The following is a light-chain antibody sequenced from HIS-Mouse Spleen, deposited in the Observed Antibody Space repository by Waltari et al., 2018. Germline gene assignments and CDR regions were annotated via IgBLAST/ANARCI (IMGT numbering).Light chain of an antibody. V-gene: IGKV4-1*01. CDR3: QQYYSTPYT. Sequence: IVMTQSPDSLAVSLGERATINCKSSQSVLYSANNKNYLAWYQQKPGQPPKLLIYWASTRESGVPDRFSGSGSGTDFTLTISSLQAEYVAVYYCQQYYSTPYTFGQGTKLEIK. CDR2: WAS. J-gene: IGKJ2*01. CDR1: QSVLYSANNKNY.